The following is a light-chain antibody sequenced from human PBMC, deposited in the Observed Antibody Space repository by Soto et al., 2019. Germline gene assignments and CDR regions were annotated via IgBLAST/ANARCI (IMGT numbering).Light chain of an antibody. J-gene: IGKJ4*01. CDR3: QQANSFTLT. V-gene: IGKV1-27*01. Sequence: DIQMSQSPSSLSASVGDRLTITCRASQGINNYLAWYQQSPGKVPKLLIYAASTLHSGVPSRFTGSGSGTDGTITISSLKNEDGATYYCQQANSFTLTFGGGTKVDIK. CDR1: QGINNY. CDR2: AAS.